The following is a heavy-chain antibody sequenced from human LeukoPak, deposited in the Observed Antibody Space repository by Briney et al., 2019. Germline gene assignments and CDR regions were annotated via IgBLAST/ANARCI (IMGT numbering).Heavy chain of an antibody. J-gene: IGHJ4*02. CDR3: TSSDYTSSDY. D-gene: IGHD2-2*02. CDR1: GYTFTGYY. Sequence: ASVKVSCKASGYTFTGYYIHWVRQAPGQGLEWMGWIDPRSGGTNFARKFQGRVTMTRDTSISTAYMELSRLTSDDTAVYYCTSSDYTSSDYWGQGTLVTVSS. CDR2: IDPRSGGT. V-gene: IGHV1-2*02.